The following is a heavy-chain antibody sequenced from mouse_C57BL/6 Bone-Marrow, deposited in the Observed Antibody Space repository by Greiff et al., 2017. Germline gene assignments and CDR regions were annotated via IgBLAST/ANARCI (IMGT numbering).Heavy chain of an antibody. D-gene: IGHD2-3*01. Sequence: VQLQQSGAELARPGASVKMSCKASGYTFTRYTMHWVKQRPGQGLEWIGYLNPSSGYTKYNQKFKDKATLTADKSSSTAYMQLSSLTSEDSAVYYCARGSYDGYYVWFAYWGQGTLVTVSA. CDR2: LNPSSGYT. CDR1: GYTFTRYT. J-gene: IGHJ3*01. V-gene: IGHV1-4*01. CDR3: ARGSYDGYYVWFAY.